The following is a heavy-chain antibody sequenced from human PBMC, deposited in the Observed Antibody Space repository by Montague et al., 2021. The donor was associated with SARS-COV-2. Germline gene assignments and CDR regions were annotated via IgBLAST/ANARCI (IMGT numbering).Heavy chain of an antibody. J-gene: IGHJ6*02. V-gene: IGHV4-34*01. Sequence: SETLSLTCAVYGGSFSGYYWSWIRQPPGKGLEWIGEINHSGSTNYNPSLKSRVTISVDTSKNQFSLKLSSVTAADTAVYYCARESILTGWGGMDVWGQGTTVTVSS. D-gene: IGHD3-9*01. CDR2: INHSGST. CDR1: GGSFSGYY. CDR3: ARESILTGWGGMDV.